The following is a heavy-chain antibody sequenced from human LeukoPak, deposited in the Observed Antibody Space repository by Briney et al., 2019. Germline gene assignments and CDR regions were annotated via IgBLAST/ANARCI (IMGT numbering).Heavy chain of an antibody. CDR3: ARLTIFGVVNYDY. J-gene: IGHJ4*02. D-gene: IGHD3-3*01. Sequence: SETLSLTCTVSGGSLSSSSSYYWGWIRQPPGKGLEWIGSIYYSGSTYYNPSLKSRVTISVDTSKNQFSLKLSSVTAADTAVYYCARLTIFGVVNYDYWGQGTLVTVSS. CDR1: GGSLSSSSSYY. V-gene: IGHV4-39*01. CDR2: IYYSGST.